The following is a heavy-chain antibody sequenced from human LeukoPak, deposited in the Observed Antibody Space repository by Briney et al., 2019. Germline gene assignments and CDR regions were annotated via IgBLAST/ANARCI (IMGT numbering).Heavy chain of an antibody. D-gene: IGHD4-17*01. CDR3: ARDQPPYGDYDY. V-gene: IGHV4-59*12. Sequence: SETLSLTCTVSGGSISSYYWSWIRQPPGKGLEWIGYIYYSGSTNYNPSLKSRVTISVDTSKNQFSLKLSSVTAADTAVYYCARDQPPYGDYDYWGQGTLVTVSS. CDR1: GGSISSYY. J-gene: IGHJ4*02. CDR2: IYYSGST.